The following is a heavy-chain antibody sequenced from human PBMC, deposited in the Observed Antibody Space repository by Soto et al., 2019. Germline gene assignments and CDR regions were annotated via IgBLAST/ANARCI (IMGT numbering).Heavy chain of an antibody. CDR1: GFTFSTYS. J-gene: IGHJ4*02. V-gene: IGHV3-33*01. CDR2: IWYDGSNK. CDR3: ARIKRGIAAAGTLFDY. Sequence: QVQLVESGGGVVQPGRSLRLSCAASGFTFSTYSMHWVRQAPGKGLEWVAVIWYDGSNKYYADSVKGRFTISRDYSKNTLYLQMNSLRAEDTAVYYCARIKRGIAAAGTLFDYWGQGTLVTVSS. D-gene: IGHD6-13*01.